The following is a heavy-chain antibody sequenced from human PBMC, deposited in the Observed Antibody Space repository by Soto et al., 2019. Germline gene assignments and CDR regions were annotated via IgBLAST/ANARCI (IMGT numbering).Heavy chain of an antibody. CDR1: GGTFSSYA. CDR3: LGGADPIYGMDV. Sequence: SVKVSCKASGGTFSSYAVSWVRQAPGQGLEWMGGIIPIFGTANYAQKFQGRVTITADESTSTAYMELSSLRSEDTAVYYCLGGADPIYGMDVWGQGTTVTVSS. V-gene: IGHV1-69*13. J-gene: IGHJ6*01. CDR2: IIPIFGTA. D-gene: IGHD3-16*01.